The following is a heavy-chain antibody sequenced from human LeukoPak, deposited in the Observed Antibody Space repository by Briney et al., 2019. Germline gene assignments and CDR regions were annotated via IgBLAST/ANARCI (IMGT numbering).Heavy chain of an antibody. J-gene: IGHJ4*02. D-gene: IGHD5-12*01. CDR3: ARVDSGYRQLDY. Sequence: SGTLSLTCTVSGGSISSHYWSWIRQPPGKGLAWVGYIYYSGSTNYNPSLKSRVTISVDTSKNQFSLKLSSVTAADTAVYYCARVDSGYRQLDYWGQGTLVTVSS. CDR2: IYYSGST. CDR1: GGSISSHY. V-gene: IGHV4-59*11.